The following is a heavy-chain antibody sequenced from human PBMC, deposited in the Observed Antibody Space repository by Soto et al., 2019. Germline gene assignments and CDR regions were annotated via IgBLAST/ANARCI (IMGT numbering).Heavy chain of an antibody. V-gene: IGHV4-59*01. D-gene: IGHD3-16*01. CDR1: GGSISTFY. CDR3: VRDGGSGHFDY. Sequence: SDTLSLTCTVSGGSISTFYWSWIRQPPGKGLEWIAYNYYSGSTNYNPSLKSRVSISVDTSKSQFSLKLSSVTAADAAVYYCVRDGGSGHFDYSGVGGLVTVSS. J-gene: IGHJ4*02. CDR2: NYYSGST.